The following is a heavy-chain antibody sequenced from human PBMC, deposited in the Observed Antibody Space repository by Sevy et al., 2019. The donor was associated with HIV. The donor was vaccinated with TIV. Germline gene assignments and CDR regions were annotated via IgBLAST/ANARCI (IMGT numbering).Heavy chain of an antibody. CDR2: IYSGGST. CDR3: ARADADCSSTSCYSGYDFWSGYPTYGMDV. Sequence: GGSLRLSCAASVFTVSSNYMSWVRQAPGKGLEWVSVIYSGGSTYYADSVKGRFTISRDNSKNTLYLQMNSLRAEDTAVYYCARADADCSSTSCYSGYDFWSGYPTYGMDVWGQGTTVTVSS. CDR1: VFTVSSNY. J-gene: IGHJ6*02. D-gene: IGHD2-2*02. V-gene: IGHV3-53*01.